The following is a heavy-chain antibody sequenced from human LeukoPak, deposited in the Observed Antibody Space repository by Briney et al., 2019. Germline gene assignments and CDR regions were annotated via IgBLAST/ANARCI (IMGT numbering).Heavy chain of an antibody. V-gene: IGHV1-18*01. CDR1: GGTFSSYA. Sequence: ASVKVSCKASGGTFSSYAISWVRQAPGQGLEWMGWISAYNGNTNYAQKLQGRVTMTTDTSTSTAYMELRSLRSDDTAVYYCARGDMVRGVINYFDYWGQGTLVTVSS. J-gene: IGHJ4*02. D-gene: IGHD3-10*01. CDR2: ISAYNGNT. CDR3: ARGDMVRGVINYFDY.